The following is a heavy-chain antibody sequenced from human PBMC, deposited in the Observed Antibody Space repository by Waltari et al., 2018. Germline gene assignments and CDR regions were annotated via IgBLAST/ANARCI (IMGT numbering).Heavy chain of an antibody. CDR2: IDKSGSRT. D-gene: IGHD1-26*01. V-gene: IGHV3-48*03. Sequence: EVQLVESGGDLVQPGGSLSLNCETSGFTFFNYELNWVRRAPGGGLEWFAYIDKSGSRTFYSASVRGRFTISRDDAKNSVYLQMNNLRVDDSALYYCARGIVGATGWGQGTLVTVSS. CDR1: GFTFFNYE. CDR3: ARGIVGATG. J-gene: IGHJ4*02.